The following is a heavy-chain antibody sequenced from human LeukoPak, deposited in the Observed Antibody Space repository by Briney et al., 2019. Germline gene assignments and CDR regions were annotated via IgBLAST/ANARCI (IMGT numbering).Heavy chain of an antibody. V-gene: IGHV1-3*01. J-gene: IGHJ4*02. Sequence: ASVKVSCKASGYTFTSYAMHWVRQAPGQRLEWMGWINAGNGNTKYSQKFQGRVTITRDTSASTAYMELSSLRSDDTAVYYCARDQADCSSTSCYLMDYWGQGTLVTVSS. CDR3: ARDQADCSSTSCYLMDY. CDR2: INAGNGNT. CDR1: GYTFTSYA. D-gene: IGHD2-2*01.